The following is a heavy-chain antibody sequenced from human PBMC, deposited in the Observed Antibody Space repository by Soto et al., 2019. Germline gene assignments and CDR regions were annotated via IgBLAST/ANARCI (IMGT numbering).Heavy chain of an antibody. J-gene: IGHJ6*02. CDR2: MNPNSGNT. D-gene: IGHD3-10*01. CDR3: ARSSGSPSYYYGMDV. Sequence: QVQLVQSGAEVKKPGASVKVSCKASGYTFTSYDINWVRQATGQGLEWMGWMNPNSGNTGYAQKFQGRGTMTRNTSISTAYLELSSLSSEDTAVYYCARSSGSPSYYYGMDVWGQGTTVTVSS. V-gene: IGHV1-8*01. CDR1: GYTFTSYD.